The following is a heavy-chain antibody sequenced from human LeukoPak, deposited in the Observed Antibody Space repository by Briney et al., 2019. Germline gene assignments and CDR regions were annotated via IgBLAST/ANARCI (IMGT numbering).Heavy chain of an antibody. V-gene: IGHV1-18*04. J-gene: IGHJ6*04. Sequence: ASVKVCCKASGYTFTNYGFNWVRQAPGQGLEWMGWINSYSGNTYYAQKLQGRVTMTTDTSTTTVYMELRSLESDDTAVYYCARAPLKYDISTGHPSGYYYYGLDVWGKGTTVTVSS. CDR2: INSYSGNT. CDR1: GYTFTNYG. CDR3: ARAPLKYDISTGHPSGYYYYGLDV. D-gene: IGHD3-9*01.